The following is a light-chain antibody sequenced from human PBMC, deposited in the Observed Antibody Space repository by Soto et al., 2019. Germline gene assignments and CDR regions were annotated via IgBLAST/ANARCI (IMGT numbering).Light chain of an antibody. CDR3: TSYTTSATVV. V-gene: IGLV2-14*03. Sequence: QSALTQPASVSGSPGQSVTISCTGTSSDVGGYDYVSWYQQYPGKAPKVMIYDVSNRPSGVSNRFSGSKSGNTASLTISGLQAEDEAHYYCTSYTTSATVVFGGGTQLTVL. J-gene: IGLJ2*01. CDR2: DVS. CDR1: SSDVGGYDY.